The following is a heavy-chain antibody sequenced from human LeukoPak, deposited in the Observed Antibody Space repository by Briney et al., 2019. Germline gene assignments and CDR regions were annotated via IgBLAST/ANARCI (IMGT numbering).Heavy chain of an antibody. V-gene: IGHV4-31*03. Sequence: KSSETLSLTCTVSGGSISSGGYYWSWIRQHPGKGLEWIGYIYYSGSTYYNPSLKSRVTISVDTSKNQFSLKLSSVTAADTAVYYCARSRYDFWSGYLMAWALRHWGQGTLVTVSS. CDR1: GGSISSGGYY. CDR2: IYYSGST. J-gene: IGHJ4*02. D-gene: IGHD3-3*01. CDR3: ARSRYDFWSGYLMAWALRH.